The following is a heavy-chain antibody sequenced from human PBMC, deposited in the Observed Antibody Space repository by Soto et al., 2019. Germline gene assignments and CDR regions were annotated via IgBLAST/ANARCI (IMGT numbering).Heavy chain of an antibody. CDR1: GGSISSSNW. D-gene: IGHD7-27*01. CDR3: AREVWGPLYYFDL. Sequence: PSETLSLTCAVSGGSISSSNWWSWVRQPPGKGLEWIGEIYHSGSTNYNPSLKSRVTISVDKSKNQFSLKLSSVTAADTAVYYCAREVWGPLYYFDLWGPGTLVTVSS. CDR2: IYHSGST. J-gene: IGHJ4*02. V-gene: IGHV4-4*02.